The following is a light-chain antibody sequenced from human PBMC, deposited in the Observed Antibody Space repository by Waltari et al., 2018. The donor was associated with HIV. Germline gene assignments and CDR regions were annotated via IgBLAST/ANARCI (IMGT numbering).Light chain of an antibody. CDR1: QSVLYSSNNKNY. J-gene: IGKJ1*01. CDR2: WAS. V-gene: IGKV4-1*01. CDR3: QQYYSTPWT. Sequence: DLVLTPSPSPLAVSVGGRATLNCTFSQSVLYSSNNKNYLAWYQQKPGQPPKLLIYWASTRESGVPDRFSGSGSGTDFTLTISSLQAEDVAVYYCQQYYSTPWTFGQGTKVEIK.